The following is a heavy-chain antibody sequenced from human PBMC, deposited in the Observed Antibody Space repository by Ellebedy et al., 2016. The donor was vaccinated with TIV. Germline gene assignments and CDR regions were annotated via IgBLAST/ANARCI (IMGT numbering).Heavy chain of an antibody. CDR2: VSFDGSNK. J-gene: IGHJ4*02. CDR3: AKEGIKDGYNMYYFDY. Sequence: GESLKISXAASGFTFSTYGLHWVRQAPGKGLEWVAVVSFDGSNKYYADSVKGRFTISRDNSKNTLYLQMNSLRGDDTAMYYCAKEGIKDGYNMYYFDYWGQGTLVTVSS. V-gene: IGHV3-30*18. CDR1: GFTFSTYG. D-gene: IGHD5-24*01.